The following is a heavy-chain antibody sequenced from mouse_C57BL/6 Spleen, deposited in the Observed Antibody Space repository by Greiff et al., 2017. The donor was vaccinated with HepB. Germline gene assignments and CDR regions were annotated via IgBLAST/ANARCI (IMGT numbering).Heavy chain of an antibody. CDR3: AREKGYYSNYEAMDY. V-gene: IGHV1-82*01. D-gene: IGHD2-5*01. CDR1: GYAFSSSW. CDR2: IYPGDGDT. Sequence: VKVVESGPELVKPGASVKISCKASGYAFSSSWMNWVKQRPGKGLEWIGRIYPGDGDTNYNGKFKGKATLTADKSSSTAYMQLSSLTSEDSAVYFCAREKGYYSNYEAMDYWGQGTSVTVSS. J-gene: IGHJ4*01.